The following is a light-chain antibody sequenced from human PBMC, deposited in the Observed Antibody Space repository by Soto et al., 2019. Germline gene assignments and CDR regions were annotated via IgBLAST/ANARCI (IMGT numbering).Light chain of an antibody. CDR1: SGHSNYA. V-gene: IGLV4-69*01. CDR2: LDSDGSH. CDR3: QTWGTGIHVV. J-gene: IGLJ2*01. Sequence: QLVLTQSPSASASLGASVKLTCTLSSGHSNYAIAWHQQQPEKGPRYLTKLDSDGSHTKGDAIPDRFSGSSSGAERYLTISSLQSEDEADYYCQTWGTGIHVVFGGGTKLTVL.